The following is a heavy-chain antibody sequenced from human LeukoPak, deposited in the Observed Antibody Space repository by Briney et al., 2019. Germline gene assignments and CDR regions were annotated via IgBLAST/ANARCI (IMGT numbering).Heavy chain of an antibody. D-gene: IGHD3-22*01. CDR3: ARGAYDSSGYYVDY. CDR2: IYYSGST. CDR1: GGSISSYY. Sequence: PSETLSLTCTVSGGSISSYYWSWIRQPPGKGLEWIGYIYYSGSTNYNPSLKTRVTISVDTSKYQFSLKLSSVTAADTAVYYCARGAYDSSGYYVDYWGQGTLVTVSS. J-gene: IGHJ4*02. V-gene: IGHV4-59*01.